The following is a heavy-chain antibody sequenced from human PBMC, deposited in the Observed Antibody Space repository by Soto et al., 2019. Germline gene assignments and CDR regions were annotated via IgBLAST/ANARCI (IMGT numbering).Heavy chain of an antibody. CDR1: GGTFSSYA. CDR2: IIPIFGTA. J-gene: IGHJ6*02. CDR3: ARSRYYYDSSGYYPAGYYYYGMDV. Sequence: GASVKVSCKASGGTFSSYAISWVRQAPGQGLEWVGGIIPIFGTANYAQKFQGRVTITADESTSTAYMELSSLRSEDTAVYYCARSRYYYDSSGYYPAGYYYYGMDVWGQGTTVTVSS. V-gene: IGHV1-69*13. D-gene: IGHD3-22*01.